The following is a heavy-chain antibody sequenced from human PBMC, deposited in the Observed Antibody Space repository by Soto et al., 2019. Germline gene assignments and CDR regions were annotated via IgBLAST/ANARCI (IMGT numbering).Heavy chain of an antibody. Sequence: QVQLVESGGGVVQPGRSLRLSCAVSGFIFSTYTMHWVRQAPGKGLEWVAVISYDGSNKYHTDSVKGRFTISRDDSKNTLYLQMNSLRPEDTAVYYCARDLSGNYEDYWGQGTLVTVSS. CDR3: ARDLSGNYEDY. J-gene: IGHJ4*02. D-gene: IGHD3-3*01. CDR1: GFIFSTYT. V-gene: IGHV3-30-3*01. CDR2: ISYDGSNK.